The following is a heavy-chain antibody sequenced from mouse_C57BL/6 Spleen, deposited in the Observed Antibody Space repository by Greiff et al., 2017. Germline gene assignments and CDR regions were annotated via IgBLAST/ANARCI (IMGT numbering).Heavy chain of an antibody. CDR2: IYPGDGDT. V-gene: IGHV1-82*01. Sequence: QVQLQQSGPELVKPGASVKISCKASGYAFSSSWMNWVKQRPGKGLEWIGRIYPGDGDTNYNGKFKGKATLTADKSSSTAYMQLSSLTSEDSAVYFCARGRDDYFDYWGQGTTLTVSS. CDR1: GYAFSSSW. CDR3: ARGRDDYFDY. J-gene: IGHJ2*01. D-gene: IGHD3-3*01.